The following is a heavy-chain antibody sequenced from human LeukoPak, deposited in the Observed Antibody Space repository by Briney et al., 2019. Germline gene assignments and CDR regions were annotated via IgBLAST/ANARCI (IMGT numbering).Heavy chain of an antibody. CDR2: ISWNSGSI. Sequence: GGSLRLSCAASGFTFDDYAMHWVRQAPGKGLEWVSGISWNSGSIGYADSVKGRFTISRDNAKNSLYLQMNSPRAEDTAVYYCARDREYSNPAYYYYYGMDVWGQGTTVTVSS. D-gene: IGHD4-4*01. V-gene: IGHV3-9*01. CDR1: GFTFDDYA. J-gene: IGHJ6*02. CDR3: ARDREYSNPAYYYYYGMDV.